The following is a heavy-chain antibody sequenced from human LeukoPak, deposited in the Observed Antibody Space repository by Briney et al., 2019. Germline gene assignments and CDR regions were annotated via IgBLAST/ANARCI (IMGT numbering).Heavy chain of an antibody. D-gene: IGHD6-13*01. V-gene: IGHV3-33*01. CDR1: GFTFSSYG. Sequence: GGSLRLSCAASGFTFSSYGMHWVRQAPGKGLEWVAVIWYDGSNKYCADSVKGRFTISRDNSKNTLYLQMNSLRAEDTAVYYCAREGYSSSWYGLFDYWGQGTLVTVSS. J-gene: IGHJ4*02. CDR2: IWYDGSNK. CDR3: AREGYSSSWYGLFDY.